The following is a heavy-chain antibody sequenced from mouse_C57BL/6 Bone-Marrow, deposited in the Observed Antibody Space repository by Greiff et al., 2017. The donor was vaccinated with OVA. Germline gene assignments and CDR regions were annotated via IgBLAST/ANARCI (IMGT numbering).Heavy chain of an antibody. Sequence: EVKLEESGGGLVKPGGSLKLSCAASGFTFSSYTMSWVRQTPEKRLEWVATISGGGGNTYYPDSVKGRFTISRDNAKNTLYLQMSSLRSEDTALYYCARHVLGRGLGPYAMDYWGQGTSVTVSS. CDR3: ARHVLGRGLGPYAMDY. CDR1: GFTFSSYT. CDR2: ISGGGGNT. V-gene: IGHV5-9*01. J-gene: IGHJ4*01. D-gene: IGHD4-1*01.